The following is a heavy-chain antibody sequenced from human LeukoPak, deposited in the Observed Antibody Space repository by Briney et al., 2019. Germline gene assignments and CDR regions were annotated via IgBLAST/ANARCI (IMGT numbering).Heavy chain of an antibody. J-gene: IGHJ3*02. CDR1: GFTFDDYG. D-gene: IGHD3-22*01. CDR2: INWNGGST. Sequence: GGSLRLSCAASGFTFDDYGMSWVRQAPGKGLEWVSGINWNGGSTGYADSVKGRFTISRDNAKNSLYLQMNSLRAEDTALYYCARARITMIVVAIGAFDIWGQGTMVTVSS. V-gene: IGHV3-20*04. CDR3: ARARITMIVVAIGAFDI.